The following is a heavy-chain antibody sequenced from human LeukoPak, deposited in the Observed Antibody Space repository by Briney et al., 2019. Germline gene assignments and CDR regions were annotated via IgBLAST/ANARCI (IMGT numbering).Heavy chain of an antibody. J-gene: IGHJ4*02. D-gene: IGHD3-10*01. V-gene: IGHV3-30*02. CDR2: IRFDGSDK. Sequence: GGSLRLSCAASGFTFSSYSIHWVRQAPGKGLEWVAFIRFDGSDKYYADSVRGRFTISRDNSEKMLYLQMNSLRAEDTAVYYCAKDRLDTMLRGRYYFDSWGQGTLVTVSS. CDR1: GFTFSSYS. CDR3: AKDRLDTMLRGRYYFDS.